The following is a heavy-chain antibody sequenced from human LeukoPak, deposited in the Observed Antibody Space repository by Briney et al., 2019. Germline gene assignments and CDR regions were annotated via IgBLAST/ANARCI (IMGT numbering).Heavy chain of an antibody. CDR3: ARVASSSSHIMGFDP. V-gene: IGHV1-46*01. CDR1: GYTFTSYY. Sequence: ASVKVSCKASGYTFTSYYMHWVRQAPGQGLEWMGIINARGGSTSYAQKFQGRVTMARVMSTSTVYMELSSLRSEDTAVYYCARVASSSSHIMGFDPWGQGTLVTVSS. CDR2: INARGGST. D-gene: IGHD6-6*01. J-gene: IGHJ5*02.